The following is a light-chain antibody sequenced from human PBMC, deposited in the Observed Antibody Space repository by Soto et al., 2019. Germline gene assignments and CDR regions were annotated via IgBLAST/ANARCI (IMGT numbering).Light chain of an antibody. V-gene: IGLV2-14*01. Sequence: QSVLTQPASVSGSPGQSITISCTGASSDVGGYNYVSWYQQHPGKAPKFMIYDVSNRPSGVSNRFSGSKSGNTASLTISGLQAEDEADYYCSSYTGSSNVFGTGTKVTVL. J-gene: IGLJ1*01. CDR2: DVS. CDR1: SSDVGGYNY. CDR3: SSYTGSSNV.